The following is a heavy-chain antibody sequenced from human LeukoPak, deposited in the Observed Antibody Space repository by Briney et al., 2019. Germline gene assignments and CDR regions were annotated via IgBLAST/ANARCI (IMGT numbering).Heavy chain of an antibody. Sequence: GGSLRLSCATSGFTFSSYAMSWVRQAPGKGLEWVSAIRGSGDMPYYAASVKGRFTVARDNSKTTLYLQMNSLRAEDTAVYYCAKVRGYSYANEYHFDYWGQGTLVTVSS. J-gene: IGHJ4*02. CDR2: IRGSGDMP. V-gene: IGHV3-23*01. CDR1: GFTFSSYA. CDR3: AKVRGYSYANEYHFDY. D-gene: IGHD5-18*01.